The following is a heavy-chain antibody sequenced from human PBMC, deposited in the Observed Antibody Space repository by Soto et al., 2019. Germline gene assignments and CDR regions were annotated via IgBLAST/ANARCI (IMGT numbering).Heavy chain of an antibody. V-gene: IGHV3-7*01. D-gene: IGHD5-12*01. Sequence: GGSPRLSCAASGFTFSISWMSWVRQAPGKGLEWVAKIKPDGGEIHYLESVKGRFTISRDNAKNSLYLQVNSLTAEDTAVYHCARDLGSGGYDFGVDSWGQGTLVTVSS. CDR3: ARDLGSGGYDFGVDS. CDR1: GFTFSISW. CDR2: IKPDGGEI. J-gene: IGHJ4*02.